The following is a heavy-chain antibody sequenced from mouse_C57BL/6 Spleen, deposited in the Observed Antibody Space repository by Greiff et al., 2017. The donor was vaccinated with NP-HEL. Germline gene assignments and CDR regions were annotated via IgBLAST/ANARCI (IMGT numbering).Heavy chain of an antibody. D-gene: IGHD1-1*01. CDR3: ARREIYYGSSYPHYYAMDY. CDR2: INPNNGGT. J-gene: IGHJ4*01. Sequence: VQLQQSGPELVKPGASVKIPCKASGYTFTDYNMDWVKQSHGKSLEWIGDINPNNGGTIYNQKFKGKATLTVDKSSSTAYMELRSLTSEDTAVYYCARREIYYGSSYPHYYAMDYWGQGTSVTVSS. CDR1: GYTFTDYN. V-gene: IGHV1-18*01.